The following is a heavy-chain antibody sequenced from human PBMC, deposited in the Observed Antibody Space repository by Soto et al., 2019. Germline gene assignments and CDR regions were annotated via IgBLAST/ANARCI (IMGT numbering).Heavy chain of an antibody. CDR1: GGSFSGYY. CDR2: INHSGST. CDR3: ARGYCSSTSCYRFDY. V-gene: IGHV4-34*01. D-gene: IGHD2-2*01. Sequence: PSVTLSLTCAVYGGSFSGYYWSWIRQPPGKGLEWIGEINHSGSTNYNPSLKSRVTISVDTSKNQFSLKLSSVTAADTAVYYCARGYCSSTSCYRFDYWGQGTLVTVSS. J-gene: IGHJ4*02.